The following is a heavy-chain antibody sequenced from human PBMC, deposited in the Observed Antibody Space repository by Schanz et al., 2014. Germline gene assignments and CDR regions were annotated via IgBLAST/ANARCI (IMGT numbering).Heavy chain of an antibody. Sequence: EVQLVESGGGLVQPGGSLRLSCAASGFIVRSNYMTWVRQAPGKGPEWVSYIRSSSTPIYYADSVKGRFTISRDNAKNTLYLQMNSLSAEDTAVYYCARIGGSVFDYWAQGTLVTVSS. CDR1: GFIVRSNY. D-gene: IGHD3-10*01. J-gene: IGHJ4*02. V-gene: IGHV3-48*04. CDR3: ARIGGSVFDY. CDR2: IRSSSTPI.